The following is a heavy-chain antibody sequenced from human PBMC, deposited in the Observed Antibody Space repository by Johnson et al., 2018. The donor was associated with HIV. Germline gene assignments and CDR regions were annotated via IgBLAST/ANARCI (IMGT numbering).Heavy chain of an antibody. Sequence: QVQLVESGGGVVQPGRSLRLSCAASGLTFSSYGMHWVRQAPGKGLEWVAVISYAGSKKYYAGSVKGRFTISRDNSKTTLYLQMNSLRPEDTAVYYCARDPCTGASCLPGAFDIWGQGTLVTVSS. CDR3: ARDPCTGASCLPGAFDI. V-gene: IGHV3-30*03. D-gene: IGHD2-15*01. J-gene: IGHJ3*02. CDR1: GLTFSSYG. CDR2: ISYAGSKK.